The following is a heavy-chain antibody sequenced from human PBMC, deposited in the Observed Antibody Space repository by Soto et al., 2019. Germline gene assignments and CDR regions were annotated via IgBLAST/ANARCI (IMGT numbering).Heavy chain of an antibody. Sequence: GGSLRLSCAASGFTFSSYAMTWVRQAPGKGLEWVSVISGSGGYTYYANSVKGRFTISRDNSKNTLYLQMNSLRAEDTAVYYCARDSVVGPWNYYYHGMDVWGQGTTVTVSS. CDR3: ARDSVVGPWNYYYHGMDV. CDR2: ISGSGGYT. J-gene: IGHJ6*02. D-gene: IGHD2-21*01. CDR1: GFTFSSYA. V-gene: IGHV3-23*01.